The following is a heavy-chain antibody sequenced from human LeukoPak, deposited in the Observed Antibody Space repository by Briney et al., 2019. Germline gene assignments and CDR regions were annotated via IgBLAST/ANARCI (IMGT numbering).Heavy chain of an antibody. CDR3: ARLPVSYGGYAYYYGMDV. J-gene: IGHJ6*02. CDR1: GGSISSYY. Sequence: SETLSLTCTVSGGSISSYYWSWIRQPPGKGLEWIGYIYYGGSTNYNPSLKSRVTISVDTSKNQFSLKLSSVTAADTAVYYCARLPVSYGGYAYYYGMDVWGQGTTVTVSS. V-gene: IGHV4-59*08. D-gene: IGHD5-12*01. CDR2: IYYGGST.